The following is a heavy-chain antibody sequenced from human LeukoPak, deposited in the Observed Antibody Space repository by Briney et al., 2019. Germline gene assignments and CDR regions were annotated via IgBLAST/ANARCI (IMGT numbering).Heavy chain of an antibody. CDR3: ARDGYYYDSSGYYFARPFQH. CDR1: GGSISSSNW. D-gene: IGHD3-22*01. Sequence: SETLSLTCAVSGGSISSSNWWSWVRQPPGKGLEWIGEIYHSGSTNYNPSLKSRVTISVDKSKNQFSLKLSSVTAADTAVYYCARDGYYYDSSGYYFARPFQHWGQGTLVTVSS. CDR2: IYHSGST. J-gene: IGHJ1*01. V-gene: IGHV4-4*02.